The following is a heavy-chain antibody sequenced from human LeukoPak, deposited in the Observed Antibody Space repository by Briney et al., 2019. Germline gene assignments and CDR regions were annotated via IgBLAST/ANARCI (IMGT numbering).Heavy chain of an antibody. CDR1: GFTFNNYA. CDR3: ARGQRAHVDWYYYMDV. V-gene: IGHV3-30*04. CDR2: ISYDGSSK. J-gene: IGHJ6*03. Sequence: VGSLRLSCAASGFTFNNYAIHWVRQAPGKGLDWVAVISYDGSSKYYADSLKGRFTISRDNSKNTLYLQMNSLRADDTAVYYCARGQRAHVDWYYYMDVWGKGTTVTISS. D-gene: IGHD2-15*01.